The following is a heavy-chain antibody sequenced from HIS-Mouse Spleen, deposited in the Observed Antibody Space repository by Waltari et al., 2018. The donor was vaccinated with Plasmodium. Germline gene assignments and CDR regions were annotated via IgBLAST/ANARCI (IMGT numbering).Heavy chain of an antibody. CDR2: IYYSGST. J-gene: IGHJ4*02. CDR3: ARDRITGTSYFDY. CDR1: GGSISSSSYY. Sequence: QLQLQESGPGLVTPSETLSLTCTVSGGSISSSSYYWGWIRQPPGKGREWIGSIYYSGSTYYNPSLKSRVTISVDTSKNQFSLKLSSVTAADTAVYYCARDRITGTSYFDYWGQGTLVTVSS. D-gene: IGHD1-7*01. V-gene: IGHV4-39*07.